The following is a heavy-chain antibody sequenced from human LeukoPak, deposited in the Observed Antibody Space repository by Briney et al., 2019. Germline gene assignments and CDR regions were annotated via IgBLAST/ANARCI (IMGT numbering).Heavy chain of an antibody. CDR3: ARDTYYYDKSDAFDI. J-gene: IGHJ3*02. CDR1: GGSISSSNW. CDR2: IYHSGST. V-gene: IGHV4-4*02. Sequence: SGTLSLTCAVSGGSISSSNWWSWVRQPPGKGLEWIGEIYHSGSTNYNPSLKSRVTISVVKSMNQFSLKLSSVTAADTAVYYCARDTYYYDKSDAFDIWGQGTMVTVSS. D-gene: IGHD3-22*01.